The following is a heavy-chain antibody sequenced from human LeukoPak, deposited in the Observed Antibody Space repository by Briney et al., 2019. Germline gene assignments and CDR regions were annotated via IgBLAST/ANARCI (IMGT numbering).Heavy chain of an antibody. CDR1: GYNFNTYS. CDR3: VRLPLGYCSTTSCLD. V-gene: IGHV1-18*01. Sequence: GASVKVSCKASGYNFNTYSISWVRQAPGQGLEWMGWITSSTGNTKYAQKLPDRVTMTTDTSTSTAYLYLRNLRSDDTAVYYCVRLPLGYCSTTSCLDWGQGTLVSVSS. D-gene: IGHD2-2*01. J-gene: IGHJ4*02. CDR2: ITSSTGNT.